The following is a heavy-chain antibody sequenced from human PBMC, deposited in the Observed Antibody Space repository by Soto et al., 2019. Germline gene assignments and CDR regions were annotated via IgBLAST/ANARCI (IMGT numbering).Heavy chain of an antibody. CDR2: ISYDGSNK. V-gene: IGHV3-30*18. J-gene: IGHJ6*02. Sequence: GGSLRLSCAASGFTFSSYGMHWVRLAPGKGLEWVAVISYDGSNKYYADSVKGRFTISRDNSKNTLYLQMNSLRAEDTAVYYCAKDVVKVRPGYSNYGRGIYYYYGMDVWGQGTTVTVSS. CDR3: AKDVVKVRPGYSNYGRGIYYYYGMDV. CDR1: GFTFSSYG. D-gene: IGHD4-4*01.